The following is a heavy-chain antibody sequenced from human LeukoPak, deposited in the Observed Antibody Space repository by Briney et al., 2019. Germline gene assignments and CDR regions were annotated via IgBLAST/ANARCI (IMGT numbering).Heavy chain of an antibody. CDR1: GGSFSGYY. V-gene: IGHV3-23*01. CDR3: VKDGHCTTTTCSSHWFDP. Sequence: ETLSLTCAVYGGSFSGYYWSWIRQPPGKGLEWVSVISGSGDSTYYADSVKGRFTISRDNFKNTLYLQMNRLRAEDTAVYYCVKDGHCTTTTCSSHWFDPWGQGTRVTVSS. D-gene: IGHD2-2*03. J-gene: IGHJ5*02. CDR2: ISGSGDST.